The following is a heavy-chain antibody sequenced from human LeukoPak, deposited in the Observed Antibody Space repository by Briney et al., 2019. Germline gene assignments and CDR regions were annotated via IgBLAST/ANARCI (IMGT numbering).Heavy chain of an antibody. CDR1: GGTFSSYA. CDR2: IIPIFGTA. V-gene: IGHV1-69*05. Sequence: SVKVSCKASGGTFSSYAISWVRQAPGQGLEWMGRIIPIFGTANYAQKFQGRVTITTDESTSTAYMELSSLRSEDTAVYYCASTHSSGWYDDWFDPWGQGTLVTASS. J-gene: IGHJ5*02. D-gene: IGHD6-19*01. CDR3: ASTHSSGWYDDWFDP.